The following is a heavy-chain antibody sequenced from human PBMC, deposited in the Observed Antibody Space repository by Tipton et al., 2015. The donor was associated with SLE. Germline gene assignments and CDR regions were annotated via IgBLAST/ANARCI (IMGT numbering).Heavy chain of an antibody. CDR1: GGSISSTTYY. CDR2: ILYSGDT. Sequence: TLSLTCSVSGGSISSTTYYWGWIRQSPGKGLEWIGSILYSGDTNYNPALKSRVTISLDTSRKQFSLKLSSVTAADTAVYSCARASSSCPYYYYYMDVWGKWTSVAVSS. V-gene: IGHV4-39*07. CDR3: ARASSSCPYYYYYMDV. J-gene: IGHJ6*03. D-gene: IGHD6-13*01.